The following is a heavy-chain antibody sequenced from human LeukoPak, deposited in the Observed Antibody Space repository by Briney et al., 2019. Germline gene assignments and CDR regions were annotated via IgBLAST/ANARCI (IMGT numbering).Heavy chain of an antibody. D-gene: IGHD3-9*01. Sequence: GGSLRLSCAASGFTFSSYAMHWVRQAPGKGLEWVAVISYDGSNKYYPDSVKGRFTISRDNSKNTLYLQMNSLRAEDTAVYYCATDIPDAFDIWGQGTMVTVSS. CDR2: ISYDGSNK. CDR1: GFTFSSYA. J-gene: IGHJ3*02. V-gene: IGHV3-30-3*01. CDR3: ATDIPDAFDI.